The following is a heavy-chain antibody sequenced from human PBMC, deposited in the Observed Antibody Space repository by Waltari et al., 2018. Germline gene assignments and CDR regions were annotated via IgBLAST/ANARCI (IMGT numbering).Heavy chain of an antibody. CDR1: GGTFSSYA. CDR2: IIPIFGTA. V-gene: IGHV1-69*05. Sequence: QVQLVQSGAEVKKPGSSVKVSCKASGGTFSSYAISWVRQAPGQGLEWMGGIIPIFGTANYAQKFQGRVTITTDESTSTAYMELSSLRSEDTAVYYCARGDPYYYGSGGNWYFDLWGRGTLVTVSS. CDR3: ARGDPYYYGSGGNWYFDL. D-gene: IGHD3-10*01. J-gene: IGHJ2*01.